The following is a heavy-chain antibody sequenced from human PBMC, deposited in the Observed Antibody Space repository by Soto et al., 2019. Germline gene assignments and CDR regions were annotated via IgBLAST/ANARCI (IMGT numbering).Heavy chain of an antibody. CDR1: GYTFTSYY. V-gene: IGHV1-46*03. D-gene: IGHD3-22*01. Sequence: ASVKVSCKASGYTFTSYYIHWVRQAPGQGLEWMGIINPSGGSTSYAQKFQGRVTMTRDTSTSTVYMELSSLRSEDTAVYYCARIPKLYYYDSSGYYYFDYWGQGTLVTVSS. CDR2: INPSGGST. J-gene: IGHJ4*02. CDR3: ARIPKLYYYDSSGYYYFDY.